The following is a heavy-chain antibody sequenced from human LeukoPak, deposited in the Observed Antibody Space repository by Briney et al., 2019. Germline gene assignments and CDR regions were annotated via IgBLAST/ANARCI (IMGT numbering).Heavy chain of an antibody. CDR3: ARDGPLGGGYRYYFDY. CDR2: IKQDGSEK. V-gene: IGHV3-7*01. Sequence: PGGSLRLSCAASGFTFSSYWMSWVRQAPGKGLEWVANIKQDGSEKYYVDSVKGRFTISRDNSKNTLYLQMNSLRAEDTAVYYCARDGPLGGGYRYYFDYWGQGTLVTVSS. J-gene: IGHJ4*02. CDR1: GFTFSSYW. D-gene: IGHD5-12*01.